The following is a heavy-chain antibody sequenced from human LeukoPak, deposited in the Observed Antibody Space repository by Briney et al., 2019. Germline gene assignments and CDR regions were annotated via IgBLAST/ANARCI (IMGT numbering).Heavy chain of an antibody. D-gene: IGHD3-22*01. CDR1: GFTFSSYS. V-gene: IGHV3-48*01. CDR2: ISSSSSTI. J-gene: IGHJ4*02. CDR3: ARDGYYYDSSGYYFDY. Sequence: GGSLRLSCAAYGFTFSSYSMNWVRQAPGKGLEWVSYISSSSSTIYYADSVKGRFTISRDNAKNPLYLQMNSLRAEDTAVYYCARDGYYYDSSGYYFDYWGQGTLVTVSS.